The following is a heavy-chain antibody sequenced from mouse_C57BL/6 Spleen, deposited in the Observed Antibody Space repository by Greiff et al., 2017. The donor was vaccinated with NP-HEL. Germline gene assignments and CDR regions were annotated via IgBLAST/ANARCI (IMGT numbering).Heavy chain of an antibody. CDR1: GYSFTGYF. D-gene: IGHD1-1*01. V-gene: IGHV1-20*01. CDR3: ARLGYGSSYYFDY. CDR2: INPYNGDT. Sequence: EVMLVESGPELVKPGASVKISCKASGYSFTGYFMNWVMQSHGKSLEWIGRINPYNGDTFYNQKFKGKATLTVDKSSSTAHMELRSLTSEDSAVYYCARLGYGSSYYFDYWGQGTTLTVSS. J-gene: IGHJ2*01.